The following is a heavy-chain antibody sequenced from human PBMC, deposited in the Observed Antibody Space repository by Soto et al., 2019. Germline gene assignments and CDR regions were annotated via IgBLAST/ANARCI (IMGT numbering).Heavy chain of an antibody. CDR3: AKEMYSSRWQRGYDC. CDR2: ISGSGGST. V-gene: IGHV3-23*01. CDR1: GFTFSSYA. D-gene: IGHD6-13*01. J-gene: IGHJ4*02. Sequence: EVPLLESGGGLVQPGGSLRLSCAASGFTFSSYAMSWVRQAPGKGLEWVSAISGSGGSTYYADSVKGRFTISRDNSRTTVYVQMNSLRAEDTAVYYCAKEMYSSRWQRGYDCWGQGTLVAVSS.